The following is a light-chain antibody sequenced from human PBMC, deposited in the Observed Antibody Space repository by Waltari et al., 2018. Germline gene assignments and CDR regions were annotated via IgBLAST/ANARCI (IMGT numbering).Light chain of an antibody. V-gene: IGLV2-14*01. CDR1: SSDVGGYNY. CDR2: DVS. Sequence: QSALTQPASVSGSPGQPITIPCTGTSSDVGGYNYVSWYQQHPGKVPKLMIYDVSNRPSGVSNRFSGSKSGNTASLTISGLQAEDEADYYCSSYTSSSTVVFGGGTKLTVL. CDR3: SSYTSSSTVV. J-gene: IGLJ2*01.